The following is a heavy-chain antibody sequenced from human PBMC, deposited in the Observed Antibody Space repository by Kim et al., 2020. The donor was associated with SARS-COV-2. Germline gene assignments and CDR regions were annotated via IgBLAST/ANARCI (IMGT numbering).Heavy chain of an antibody. J-gene: IGHJ6*02. D-gene: IGHD6-25*01. CDR3: ARQSSIAAARDYYYGMDV. CDR1: GFTFSDYY. CDR2: ISSSSSYT. V-gene: IGHV3-11*03. Sequence: GGSLRLSCAASGFTFSDYYMSWIRQAPGKGLEWVSYISSSSSYTNYADSVKGRFTISRDNAKNSLYLQMNSLRAEDTAVYYCARQSSIAAARDYYYGMDVGPRDHGHRLL.